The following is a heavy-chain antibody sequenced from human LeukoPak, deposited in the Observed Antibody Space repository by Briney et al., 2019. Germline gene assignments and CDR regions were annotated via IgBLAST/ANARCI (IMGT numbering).Heavy chain of an antibody. D-gene: IGHD3-22*01. V-gene: IGHV3-9*01. CDR1: GFTFSSYA. Sequence: PGGSLRLSCAASGFTFSSYAMHWVRQAPGKGLEWVSGISWNSGSIGYADSVKGRFTISRDNAKNSLYLQMNSLRAEDTALYYCAKVSTDSSGSRRFDYWGQGTLVTVSS. J-gene: IGHJ4*02. CDR3: AKVSTDSSGSRRFDY. CDR2: ISWNSGSI.